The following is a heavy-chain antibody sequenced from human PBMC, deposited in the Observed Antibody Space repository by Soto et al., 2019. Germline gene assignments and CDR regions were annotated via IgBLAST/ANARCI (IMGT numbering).Heavy chain of an antibody. D-gene: IGHD5-18*01. CDR1: GHSFTSYW. Sequence: GESLKISCKGSGHSFTSYWIGWVRQMPGKGLEWMGIIYPGDSDTRYSPSFQGQVTISADKSISTAYLQWSSLKASDTAMYYCARRDTYYYYGMDVWGQGTTVTVSS. V-gene: IGHV5-51*01. CDR2: IYPGDSDT. J-gene: IGHJ6*02. CDR3: ARRDTYYYYGMDV.